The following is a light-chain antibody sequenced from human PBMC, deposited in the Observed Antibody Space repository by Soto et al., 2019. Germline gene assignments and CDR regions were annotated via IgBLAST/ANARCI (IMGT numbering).Light chain of an antibody. CDR2: DVS. V-gene: IGKV3D-15*01. Sequence: ERVLTQSPATLSVSPGERVTLSCGASLPVSRNLAWHQQKPGQAPRLLIYDVSTRATGIPDRFSGSGSETEFTLTISSLQSEDFAVYYCQQYNDWPRTFGQGTKVDIK. CDR3: QQYNDWPRT. CDR1: LPVSRN. J-gene: IGKJ1*01.